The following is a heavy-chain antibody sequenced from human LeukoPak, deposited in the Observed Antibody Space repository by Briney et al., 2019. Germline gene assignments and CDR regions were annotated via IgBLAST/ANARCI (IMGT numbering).Heavy chain of an antibody. D-gene: IGHD6-13*01. J-gene: IGHJ4*02. Sequence: ASVKVSCKASGYTFTNYYMHWVRQAPGKGLEWMGGFDPEDGETIYAQKFQGRVTMTEDTSTDTAYMELSSLRSEDTAVYYCATVGEQLVIDYWGQGTLVTVSS. CDR3: ATVGEQLVIDY. V-gene: IGHV1-24*01. CDR1: GYTFTNYY. CDR2: FDPEDGET.